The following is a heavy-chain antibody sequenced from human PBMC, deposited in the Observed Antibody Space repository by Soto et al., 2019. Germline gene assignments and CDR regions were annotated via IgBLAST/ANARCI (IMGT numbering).Heavy chain of an antibody. CDR1: GGSISSHY. Sequence: SETLSLTCTVSGGSISSHYWSWVRQPPGKGLEWIGYLYYTGSTNYDASLKSQVTMSLDTSKNQFSLMLTSVTAADTAVYYCARVGATVTSQALGFDHWGQGILVTVSS. J-gene: IGHJ4*02. D-gene: IGHD4-17*01. CDR3: ARVGATVTSQALGFDH. V-gene: IGHV4-59*11. CDR2: LYYTGST.